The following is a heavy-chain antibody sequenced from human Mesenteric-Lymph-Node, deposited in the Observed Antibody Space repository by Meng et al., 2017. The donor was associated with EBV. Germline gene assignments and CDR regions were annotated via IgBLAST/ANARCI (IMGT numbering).Heavy chain of an antibody. Sequence: QLQLVQSGAEVKKPGSSVKVSCKASGGTFRNYAITWVRQAPGQGLEWMGGIIPLFGTANYAQIFQGRVKITADESTSTAYMELSSLRSEVTAVYYCAKDGDSGSYYGYWGQGTLVTVSS. CDR3: AKDGDSGSYYGY. V-gene: IGHV1-69*01. CDR1: GGTFRNYA. J-gene: IGHJ4*02. CDR2: IIPLFGTA. D-gene: IGHD1-26*01.